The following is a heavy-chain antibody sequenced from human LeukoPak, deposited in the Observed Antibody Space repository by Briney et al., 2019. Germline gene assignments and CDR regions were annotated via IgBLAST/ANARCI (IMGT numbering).Heavy chain of an antibody. CDR3: AMVMRLVDP. Sequence: SETLSLTCTVSGGSISSSSYYWGWIRQPPGKGLEWIGSIYYSGSTYYNPSLKSRVTISVDTSKNQFSLKLSSVTAADTAVYYCAMVMRLVDPWGQGTLVTVSS. J-gene: IGHJ5*02. CDR1: GGSISSSSYY. CDR2: IYYSGST. V-gene: IGHV4-39*01. D-gene: IGHD3-16*01.